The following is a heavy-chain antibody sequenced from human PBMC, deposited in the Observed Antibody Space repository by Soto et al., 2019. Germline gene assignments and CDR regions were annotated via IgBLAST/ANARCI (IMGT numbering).Heavy chain of an antibody. CDR1: GFTFSSYG. J-gene: IGHJ6*02. CDR2: ISYDGSNK. Sequence: LRLSCAASGFTFSSYGMHWVRQAPGKGLEWVAVISYDGSNKYYADSVKGRFTISRDNSKNTLYLQMNSLRAEDTAVYYCAKDQSVATIKGNGMDVWGQGTTVTVSS. D-gene: IGHD5-12*01. CDR3: AKDQSVATIKGNGMDV. V-gene: IGHV3-30*18.